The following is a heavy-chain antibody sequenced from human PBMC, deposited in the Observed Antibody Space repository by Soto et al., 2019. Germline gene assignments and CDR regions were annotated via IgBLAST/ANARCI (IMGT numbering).Heavy chain of an antibody. Sequence: QDQLVQSGAEVKKPGASVKVSCEASGYIFTNYWISWVRLAPGQGLEWMGIIDPSRGSTTYAPKFQGRITMTRDTAAYTAYMELSSLRSEDTAVYYCAVCGANMPPYPYTGLDVWGQGTTVIVSS. D-gene: IGHD2-21*01. J-gene: IGHJ6*02. CDR3: AVCGANMPPYPYTGLDV. V-gene: IGHV1-46*01. CDR1: GYIFTNYW. CDR2: IDPSRGST.